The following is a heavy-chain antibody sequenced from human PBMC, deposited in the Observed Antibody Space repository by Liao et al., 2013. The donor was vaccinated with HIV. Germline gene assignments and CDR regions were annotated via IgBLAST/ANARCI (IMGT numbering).Heavy chain of an antibody. V-gene: IGHV4-39*07. Sequence: QLQLQESGPGLVKPSETLSLTCTVSGASINSKNYYWTWIRQSPGKGLQWVGSFYYGGNTFHNPSLTSRVSMSISTSKNQCSLKLSSVTALDTAVYYCARTSGGDYADPFDIWGQGTMVTVSS. J-gene: IGHJ3*02. CDR1: GASINSKNYY. D-gene: IGHD1-26*01. CDR2: FYYGGNT. CDR3: ARTSGGDYADPFDI.